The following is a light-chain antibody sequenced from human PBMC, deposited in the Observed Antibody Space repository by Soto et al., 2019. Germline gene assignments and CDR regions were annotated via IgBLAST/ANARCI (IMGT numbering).Light chain of an antibody. Sequence: QSALTQPASVSGSPGQSITISCTGTSSDVGGYTYVSWYQQHPGKAPKLMIYDVSNRPSGVSNRFSGSKSGNTASLTISGLQAEDEADYYCSSYTSSSTHYVFGTGTQLTVL. CDR2: DVS. CDR3: SSYTSSSTHYV. V-gene: IGLV2-14*03. CDR1: SSDVGGYTY. J-gene: IGLJ1*01.